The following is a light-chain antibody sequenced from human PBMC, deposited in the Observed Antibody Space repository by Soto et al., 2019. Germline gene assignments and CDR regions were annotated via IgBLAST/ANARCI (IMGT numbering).Light chain of an antibody. CDR3: QQYNSYRRT. V-gene: IGKV1-5*03. CDR2: KAS. CDR1: QSIRSW. J-gene: IGKJ1*01. Sequence: DIQMTQSPSTLSASVGDRVTITCRASQSIRSWLAWYQQKPGKAPKLLIYKASSLESGVPSRFSGSGSGTEFTLTISSLQPDDFATDYCQQYNSYRRTFGQGTKVEIK.